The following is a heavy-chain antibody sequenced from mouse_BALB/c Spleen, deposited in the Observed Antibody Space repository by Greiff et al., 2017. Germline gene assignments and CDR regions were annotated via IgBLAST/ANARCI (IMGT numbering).Heavy chain of an antibody. V-gene: IGHV5-17*02. CDR1: GFTFSSFG. CDR3: ARQHGYYAMDY. CDR2: ISSGSSTI. J-gene: IGHJ4*01. Sequence: EVKLVESGGGLVQPGGSRKLSCAASGFTFSSFGMHWVRQAPEKGLEWVAYISSGSSTIYYADTVKGRFTISRDNPKNTLFLQMTSLRSEDTAMYYCARQHGYYAMDYWGQGTSVTVSS.